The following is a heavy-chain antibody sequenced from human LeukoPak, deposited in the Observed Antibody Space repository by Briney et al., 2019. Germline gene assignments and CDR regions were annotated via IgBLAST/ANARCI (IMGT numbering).Heavy chain of an antibody. Sequence: SQTLSLTCAISGDSVSSNSAAWHWIRQSPSRGLEWLGRTYYRSKWYNDYAVSVKSRITINPDTSKNQFSLQLNSVTPEDTAVYYCARDTMVRGVIIDTFWGQGTLVTVSS. J-gene: IGHJ4*02. CDR1: GDSVSSNSAA. D-gene: IGHD3-10*01. V-gene: IGHV6-1*01. CDR3: ARDTMVRGVIIDTF. CDR2: TYYRSKWYN.